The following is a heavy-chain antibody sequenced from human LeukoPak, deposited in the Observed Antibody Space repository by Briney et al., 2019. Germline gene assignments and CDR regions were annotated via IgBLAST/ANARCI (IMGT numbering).Heavy chain of an antibody. CDR2: IYHSGST. D-gene: IGHD3-3*01. V-gene: IGHV4-38-2*02. CDR1: GYSISSGHY. CDR3: AGDPERYDFWSGYFDY. Sequence: SETLSLTCTVSGYSISSGHYWGWIRQPPGKGLEWIGSIYHSGSTYYNPSLKSRVTVSVDTSKNQFSLKLSSVTAADTAVYYCAGDPERYDFWSGYFDYWGQGTLVTVSS. J-gene: IGHJ4*02.